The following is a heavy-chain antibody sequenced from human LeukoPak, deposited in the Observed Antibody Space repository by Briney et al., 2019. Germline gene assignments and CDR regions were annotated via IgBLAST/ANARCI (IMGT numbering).Heavy chain of an antibody. CDR1: GFTVSSKY. CDR2: IYSGGST. CDR3: ARDLAYSRLDY. V-gene: IGHV3-53*01. Sequence: GGSLRLSCAASGFTVSSKYMSWVRQAPGKGLEWVSVIYSGGSTYYADSVKGRFTISRDNAENSLYLQMNSLRVEDTAFYYCARDLAYSRLDYWGQGMLVAVSS. J-gene: IGHJ4*02. D-gene: IGHD5-18*01.